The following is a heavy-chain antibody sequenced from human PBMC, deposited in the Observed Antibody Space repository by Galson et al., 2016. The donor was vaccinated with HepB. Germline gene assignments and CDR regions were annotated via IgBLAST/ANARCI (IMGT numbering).Heavy chain of an antibody. CDR3: ARGVDWNYELDN. CDR2: IYYSGST. CDR1: GGSISSYY. V-gene: IGHV4-59*01. J-gene: IGHJ4*02. Sequence: LSLTCTVSGGSISSYYWNWIRQSPGKGLEWIGYIYYSGSTTYNPSLKSRVTISVDTSKNQFSLKLISVTAADTAVYYCARGVDWNYELDNWGQGILVTVSA. D-gene: IGHD1-7*01.